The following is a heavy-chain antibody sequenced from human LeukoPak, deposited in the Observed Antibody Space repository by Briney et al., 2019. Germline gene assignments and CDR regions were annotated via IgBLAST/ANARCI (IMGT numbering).Heavy chain of an antibody. V-gene: IGHV4-59*11. CDR3: ASGERVAATGYYYYYIDV. CDR2: IYYSGST. D-gene: IGHD2-15*01. Sequence: SETLSLTCTVSGGSISSHYWSWIRQPPRKGLEWIGYIYYSGSTNYNPSLKSRVTISVDTSKNQFSLKLSSVTAADTAVYYCASGERVAATGYYYYYIDVWGKGTAVTVSS. J-gene: IGHJ6*03. CDR1: GGSISSHY.